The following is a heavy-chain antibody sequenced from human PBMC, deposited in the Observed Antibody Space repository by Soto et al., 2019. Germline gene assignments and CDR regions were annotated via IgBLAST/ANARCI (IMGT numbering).Heavy chain of an antibody. D-gene: IGHD2-2*01. CDR1: GFTFSSYS. CDR2: ISSSSSYI. J-gene: IGHJ4*02. CDR3: ARGGWGVPAAIVDY. Sequence: GGSLRLSCAASGFTFSSYSMNWVRQAPGKGLEWVSSISSSSSYIYYADSVKGRFTISRDNAKNSLYLQMNSLRAEDTAVYYCARGGWGVPAAIVDYWGQGTLVTVSS. V-gene: IGHV3-21*01.